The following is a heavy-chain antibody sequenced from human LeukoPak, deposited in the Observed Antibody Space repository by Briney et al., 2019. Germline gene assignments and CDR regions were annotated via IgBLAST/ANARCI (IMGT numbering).Heavy chain of an antibody. D-gene: IGHD1-26*01. Sequence: GESLKISCKGYGYSFTNSWIGWVRQMPGKGLEWMGIIYPGDSDTRYSPSFQGQVTISADKSISTAYLQWNSLKASDTAIYYCARHPSGTYSPFDYWGQGTLVTVSS. CDR3: ARHPSGTYSPFDY. CDR2: IYPGDSDT. CDR1: GYSFTNSW. J-gene: IGHJ4*02. V-gene: IGHV5-51*01.